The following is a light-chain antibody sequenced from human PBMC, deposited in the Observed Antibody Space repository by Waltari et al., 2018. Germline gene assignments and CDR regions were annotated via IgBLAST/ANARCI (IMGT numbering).Light chain of an antibody. CDR1: NSNIGGNS. CDR2: NDN. CDR3: AVWDDSLGGV. J-gene: IGLJ3*02. V-gene: IGLV1-44*01. Sequence: QSVLTQPPSVSGTPGQRVTISCSGSNSNIGGNSVNWYQQLQGTAPKLLIHNDNQGPSGVPDRFSASKSGTSASLAITGLQSEDDAYYYCAVWDDSLGGVFGGGTKLTVL.